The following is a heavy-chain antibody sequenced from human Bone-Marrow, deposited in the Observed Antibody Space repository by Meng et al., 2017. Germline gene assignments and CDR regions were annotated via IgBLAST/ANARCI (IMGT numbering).Heavy chain of an antibody. Sequence: ASVKVSCKASGYTFTSYYMHWVRQAPGQGLEWMGIINPSGGSTSYAQKFQGRVTMTRDTSTSTVYTELSSLRSEDTAVYYCARDVAVAGSRGDQFDYWGQGTLVTVSS. V-gene: IGHV1-46*01. D-gene: IGHD6-19*01. J-gene: IGHJ4*02. CDR2: INPSGGST. CDR1: GYTFTSYY. CDR3: ARDVAVAGSRGDQFDY.